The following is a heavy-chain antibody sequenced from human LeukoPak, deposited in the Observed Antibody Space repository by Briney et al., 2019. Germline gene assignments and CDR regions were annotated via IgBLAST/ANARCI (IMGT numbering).Heavy chain of an antibody. D-gene: IGHD1-26*01. Sequence: ASVKVSCKASGYTFTNYAMNWVRQAPGQGLEWMGWINTNTGNPTYAQGFTGRFVFSLDTLVSTAYLQISRLKPEDTAVYYCARLPFVVVGTTANWFDPWGQGTLVTVSS. V-gene: IGHV7-4-1*02. CDR1: GYTFTNYA. CDR3: ARLPFVVVGTTANWFDP. CDR2: INTNTGNP. J-gene: IGHJ5*02.